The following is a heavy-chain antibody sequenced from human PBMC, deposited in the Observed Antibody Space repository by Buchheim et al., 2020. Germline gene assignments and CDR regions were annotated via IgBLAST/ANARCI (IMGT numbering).Heavy chain of an antibody. CDR3: AREAVSSGGTTFDY. D-gene: IGHD3-16*01. CDR2: ISYDGSNK. Sequence: QVQLVESGGGVVQPGRSLRLSCAASGFTFSSYAMHWVRQAPGKGLEWVAVISYDGSNKYYADSVKGRFTISRDNSKNTLYLQMNSLRAEDTAVYYCAREAVSSGGTTFDYWGQGTL. V-gene: IGHV3-30-3*01. J-gene: IGHJ4*02. CDR1: GFTFSSYA.